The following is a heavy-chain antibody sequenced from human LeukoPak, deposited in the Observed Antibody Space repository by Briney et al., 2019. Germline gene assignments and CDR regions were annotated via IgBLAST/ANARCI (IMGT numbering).Heavy chain of an antibody. CDR3: VRDDSGSVIRGVLHY. J-gene: IGHJ4*02. D-gene: IGHD3-10*01. V-gene: IGHV3-21*01. Sequence: GGSLRLSCAASGFTFSNYSMNWVRQAPGKGLEWVSSISSSSTYIYYADSLKGRFTISRDNAKNSLYLQMNSLIAEDTAVYYCVRDDSGSVIRGVLHYWGQGALVTVSS. CDR2: ISSSSTYI. CDR1: GFTFSNYS.